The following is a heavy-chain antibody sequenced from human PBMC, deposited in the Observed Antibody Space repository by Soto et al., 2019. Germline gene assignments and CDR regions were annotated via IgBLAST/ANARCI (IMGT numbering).Heavy chain of an antibody. Sequence: ASVKVSCKASGYSFPNYFMHWVRQPPGQGLEWMGIINPSDGSTRYAQKLQGRVTMTRDTSTTTVYMEMSSLRSEDTAVYYCARDYGSGSYYVDWRQGTLVTVS. V-gene: IGHV1-46*04. CDR1: GYSFPNYF. J-gene: IGHJ4*02. CDR2: INPSDGST. D-gene: IGHD3-10*01. CDR3: ARDYGSGSYYVD.